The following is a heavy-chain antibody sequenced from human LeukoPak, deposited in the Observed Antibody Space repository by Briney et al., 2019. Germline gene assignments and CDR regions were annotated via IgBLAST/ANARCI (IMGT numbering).Heavy chain of an antibody. CDR2: ISSSSSTK. Sequence: GGSLRLSFAASGFTFSSYSMNWVRQAPGKGPEWVSYISSSSSTKYYADSVKGRFTISRDNAKNSLYLQMNSLRAEDTAVYYCARDMRHYYDSSGYYFDYWGQGTLVTVSS. D-gene: IGHD3-22*01. CDR1: GFTFSSYS. J-gene: IGHJ4*02. CDR3: ARDMRHYYDSSGYYFDY. V-gene: IGHV3-48*04.